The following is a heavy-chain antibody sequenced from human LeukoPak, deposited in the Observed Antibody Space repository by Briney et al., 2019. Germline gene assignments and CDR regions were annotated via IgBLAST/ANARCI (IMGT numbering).Heavy chain of an antibody. CDR1: GGSFSGYY. Sequence: SETLSLTCAVYGGSFSGYYWSWIRQPPGKGLEWIGEINHSGSTNYNPSLKSRVTISVDTSKNQFSLKLSSVTAADTAVYYCATVVRGSHPSKHTDVWGQGTTVTVSS. D-gene: IGHD3-10*01. CDR3: ATVVRGSHPSKHTDV. J-gene: IGHJ6*02. V-gene: IGHV4-34*01. CDR2: INHSGST.